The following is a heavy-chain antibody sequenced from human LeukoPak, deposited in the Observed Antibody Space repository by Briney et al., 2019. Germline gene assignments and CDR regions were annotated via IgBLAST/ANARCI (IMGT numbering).Heavy chain of an antibody. D-gene: IGHD4-17*01. V-gene: IGHV4-31*03. CDR2: IYYSGST. Sequence: SQTLSLTCTVSGGSISSGGYYWSWIRPHPGKGLEWIGYIYYSGSTYYNPSLKSRVTISVDTSKNQFSLKLSSVTAADTAVYYCARKPYGDHFDYWGQGTLVTVSS. CDR3: ARKPYGDHFDY. J-gene: IGHJ4*02. CDR1: GGSISSGGYY.